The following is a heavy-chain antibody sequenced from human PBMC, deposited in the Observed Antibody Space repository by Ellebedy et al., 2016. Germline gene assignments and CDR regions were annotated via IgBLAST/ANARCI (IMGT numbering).Heavy chain of an antibody. CDR2: IYYSGST. V-gene: IGHV4-31*03. CDR3: ARARSGYDQAHHFDY. D-gene: IGHD5-12*01. J-gene: IGHJ4*02. Sequence: SETLSLTCTVSGGSISSGGYYWSWIRQHPGKDLEWIGYIYYSGSTYYNPSLKSRVTISVDTSKNQFSLKVSSVTAADTAVYHCARARSGYDQAHHFDYWGQGTLVTVSS. CDR1: GGSISSGGYY.